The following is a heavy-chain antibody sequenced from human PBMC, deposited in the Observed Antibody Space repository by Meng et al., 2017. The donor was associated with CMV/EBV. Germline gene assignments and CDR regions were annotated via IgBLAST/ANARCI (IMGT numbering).Heavy chain of an antibody. J-gene: IGHJ4*02. CDR1: GFTVSSNY. CDR2: IYSGGST. D-gene: IGHD5-24*01. V-gene: IGHV3-53*01. CDR3: AGGMGPFFDY. Sequence: EVPLVESGGGLFQPGGSLRLSGAASGFTVSSNYMSWVRQAPGKGLEWVSVIYSGGSTYYADSVKGRFTISRDNSKNTLYLQMNSLRAEDTAVYYCAGGMGPFFDYWGQGTLVTVSS.